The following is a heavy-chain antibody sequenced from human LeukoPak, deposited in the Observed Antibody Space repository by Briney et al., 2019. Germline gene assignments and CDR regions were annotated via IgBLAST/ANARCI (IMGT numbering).Heavy chain of an antibody. V-gene: IGHV4-4*07. Sequence: SETLSLTCAVYGGSFSGYYWSWIRQPAGKGLEWIGRIYTSGSTNYNPSLKSRVTMSVDTSKNQFSLKLSSVTAADTAVYYCARDSGSYPFDYWGQGTLVTVSS. D-gene: IGHD1-26*01. CDR3: ARDSGSYPFDY. CDR1: GGSFSGYY. J-gene: IGHJ4*02. CDR2: IYTSGST.